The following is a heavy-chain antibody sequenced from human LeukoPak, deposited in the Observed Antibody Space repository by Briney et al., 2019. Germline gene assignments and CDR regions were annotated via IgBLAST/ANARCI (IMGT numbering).Heavy chain of an antibody. CDR2: IYYSGST. Sequence: SETLSLTCTVSGGSISSYYWSWIRQPPGRGLEWIGYIYYSGSTNYNPSLKSRVTISVDTSKNQFSLKLSSVTAADTAVYYCTRAAIFGTRALSAWGQGTLVTVSS. CDR3: TRAAIFGTRALSA. CDR1: GGSISSYY. V-gene: IGHV4-59*01. J-gene: IGHJ5*02. D-gene: IGHD3-3*01.